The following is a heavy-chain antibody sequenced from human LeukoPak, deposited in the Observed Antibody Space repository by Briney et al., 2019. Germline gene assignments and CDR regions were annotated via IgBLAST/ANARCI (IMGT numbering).Heavy chain of an antibody. J-gene: IGHJ6*02. Sequence: PGGSLRLSCAASGFTFSNYAMSWVRQAPGKGLEWVSAISGSGGSTYYADSVKGRFTISRDNSKNTLYLQMNSLRAEDTAVYYCAKVQGALPRYYYYGMDVWGQGTTVTVSS. CDR1: GFTFSNYA. V-gene: IGHV3-23*01. D-gene: IGHD1-26*01. CDR2: ISGSGGST. CDR3: AKVQGALPRYYYYGMDV.